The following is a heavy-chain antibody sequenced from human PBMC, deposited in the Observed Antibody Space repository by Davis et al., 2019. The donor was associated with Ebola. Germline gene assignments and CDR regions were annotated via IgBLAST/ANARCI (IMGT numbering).Heavy chain of an antibody. D-gene: IGHD2-2*02. J-gene: IGHJ6*02. Sequence: PGGSLRLSCTASGFTFGDYAMSWIRQAPGKGLEWVSYISSSSSYTNYADSVKGRFTISRDNAKNSLYLQMNSLRAEDTAVYYCARAWWEDCSSTSCYTYYYGMDVWGQGTTVTVSS. V-gene: IGHV3-11*06. CDR1: GFTFGDYA. CDR2: ISSSSSYT. CDR3: ARAWWEDCSSTSCYTYYYGMDV.